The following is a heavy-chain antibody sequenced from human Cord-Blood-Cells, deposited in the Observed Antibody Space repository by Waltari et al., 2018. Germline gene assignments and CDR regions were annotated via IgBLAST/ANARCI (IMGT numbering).Heavy chain of an antibody. J-gene: IGHJ4*02. CDR2: IWYDGSNK. CDR3: ARDHFPHCSSTSCSGFDY. D-gene: IGHD2-2*01. CDR1: GFTFSSYG. Sequence: QVQLVESGGGVVQPGRSLRLSCAASGFTFSSYGMHWVRRAPGKGLEGVAVIWYDGSNKDYADSVKGRFTISRDNSKNTLYLQMNSLRAEDTAVYYCARDHFPHCSSTSCSGFDYWGQGTLVTVSS. V-gene: IGHV3-33*01.